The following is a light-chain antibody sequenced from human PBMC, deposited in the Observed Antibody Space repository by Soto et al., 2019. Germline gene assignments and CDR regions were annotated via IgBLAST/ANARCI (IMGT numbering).Light chain of an antibody. CDR3: ASWDDSRKGVV. CDR2: SND. V-gene: IGLV1-44*01. J-gene: IGLJ2*01. CDR1: SSNIGSNT. Sequence: QSVLTQPPSASGTPGQRVTISCSGSSSNIGSNTVTWYQHLPGTAPKLLIYSNDQRPSGVPDRFSGSQSGTSASLAISGLQSEDEADYYCASWDDSRKGVVFGGGTKLTVL.